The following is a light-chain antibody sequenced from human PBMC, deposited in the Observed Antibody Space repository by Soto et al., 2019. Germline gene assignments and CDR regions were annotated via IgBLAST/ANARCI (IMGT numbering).Light chain of an antibody. V-gene: IGKV4-1*01. CDR2: WAS. Sequence: XIXXXXSXXXXXXSLGERATINCKSSXSVLYSXNNXXXLAWYQQKPGQSPKLLIYWASTRESGVPDRFSGSGSGTDFTLTISSLQAEDVAIYYCQQYYSTPWTFGQGTKVVIK. J-gene: IGKJ1*01. CDR3: QQYYSTPWT. CDR1: XSVLYSXNNXXX.